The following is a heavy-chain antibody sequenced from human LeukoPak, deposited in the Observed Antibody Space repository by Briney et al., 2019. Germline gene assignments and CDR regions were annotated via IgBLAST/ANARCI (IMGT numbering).Heavy chain of an antibody. D-gene: IGHD5-18*01. J-gene: IGHJ2*01. CDR2: INHSGST. CDR3: SRWIQLWLRSGFDL. Sequence: SETLSLTCAVYGGSFSGYYWSWVRQPPGKGLEWLGEINHSGSTNYNPSLKSRVTISVDTSKNQFSLKLSSVTAADTAVYYCSRWIQLWLRSGFDLWGRGTLVTVSS. CDR1: GGSFSGYY. V-gene: IGHV4-34*01.